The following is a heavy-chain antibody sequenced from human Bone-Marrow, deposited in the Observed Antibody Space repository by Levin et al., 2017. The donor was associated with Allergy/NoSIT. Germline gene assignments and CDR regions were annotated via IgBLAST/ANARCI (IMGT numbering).Heavy chain of an antibody. CDR2: VSYDGSKK. V-gene: IGHV3-30*04. CDR1: GFSFRSYV. D-gene: IGHD4-17*01. J-gene: IGHJ4*02. CDR3: ARDSIDYGDDGGYFDF. Sequence: GGSLRLSCEASGFSFRSYVIHWIRQPPGKGLEWVAVVSYDGSKKHYADSVKGRFTISRDNSKKTLYLEMNNLRPEDTAVYYCARDSIDYGDDGGYFDFWGPGTLLTVSS.